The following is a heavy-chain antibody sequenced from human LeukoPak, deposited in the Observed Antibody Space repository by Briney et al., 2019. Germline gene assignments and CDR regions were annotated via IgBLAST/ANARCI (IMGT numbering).Heavy chain of an antibody. D-gene: IGHD3-22*01. V-gene: IGHV3-21*04. CDR1: GFTFTSHS. Sequence: GGSLRLSCAASGFTFTSHSMTWVRQPPGKGLEWVSCISSSGSYIFYADSVQGRFTISRDNAKKSLYLQMNSLRAEDTALYYCAKDTTHHVTYYYDTLGSAFDIWGQGTMVTVSS. J-gene: IGHJ3*02. CDR2: ISSSGSYI. CDR3: AKDTTHHVTYYYDTLGSAFDI.